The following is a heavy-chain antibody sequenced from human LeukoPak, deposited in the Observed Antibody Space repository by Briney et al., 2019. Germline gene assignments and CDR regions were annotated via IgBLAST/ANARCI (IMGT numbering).Heavy chain of an antibody. V-gene: IGHV3-48*01. CDR1: GFTFSTYS. Sequence: GGSLRLSCAASGFTFSTYSMNWVRQAPGKGLEWVAYISSSSGTIYYADSVKGRFTISRDNTKNMMYLEMNSLRAEDTAVYYCARDDSGWSKNYWGQGTLVIVSS. CDR3: ARDDSGWSKNY. D-gene: IGHD6-19*01. J-gene: IGHJ4*02. CDR2: ISSSSGTI.